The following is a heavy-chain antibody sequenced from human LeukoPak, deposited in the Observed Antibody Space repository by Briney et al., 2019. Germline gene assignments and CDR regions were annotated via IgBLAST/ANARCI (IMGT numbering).Heavy chain of an antibody. J-gene: IGHJ5*02. CDR2: INPNSGGT. CDR1: GYTFTGYY. V-gene: IGHV1-2*02. D-gene: IGHD4-17*01. CDR3: ARDDDGDYWFDP. Sequence: ASVKVSCKASGYTFTGYYIHWVRQAPGQGLEWMGWINPNSGGTNYAQKFQGRVTMTRDTSISTVYMELSSLRSEDTAVYYCARDDDGDYWFDPWGQGTLVTVSS.